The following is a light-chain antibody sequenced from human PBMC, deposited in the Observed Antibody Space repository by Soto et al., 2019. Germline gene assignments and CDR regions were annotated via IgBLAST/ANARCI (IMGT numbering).Light chain of an antibody. CDR3: QQYNSYSPLT. J-gene: IGKJ4*01. CDR2: DTF. CDR1: QSISSW. V-gene: IGKV1-5*01. Sequence: DIQMTQSPSILSASVGDRVSITCRASQSISSWLAWYQQKPGKAPKLLMFDTFSLESGVPSRFSGSRSGTEFTLTISSLQPDDYVTYYCQQYNSYSPLTFGGGTKVEIK.